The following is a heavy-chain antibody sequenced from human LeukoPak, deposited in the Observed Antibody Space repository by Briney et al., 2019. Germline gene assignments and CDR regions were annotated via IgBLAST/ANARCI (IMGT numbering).Heavy chain of an antibody. CDR2: IGTRGDT. CDR1: GLTLSRYD. D-gene: IGHD6-19*01. CDR3: VPAPPYSSASWGYYGMDV. V-gene: IGHV3-13*01. J-gene: IGHJ6*02. Sequence: GGSLRLSCAASGLTLSRYDMHWVRQATGEGLEWVSAIGTRGDTYYAGSVKGRFTMSRENAKNSLYLQMNSLSAGDTAVFYCVPAPPYSSASWGYYGMDVWGQGTTVTVSS.